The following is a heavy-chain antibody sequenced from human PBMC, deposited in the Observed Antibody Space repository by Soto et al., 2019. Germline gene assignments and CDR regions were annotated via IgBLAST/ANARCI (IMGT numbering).Heavy chain of an antibody. J-gene: IGHJ1*01. CDR1: GFSLTTSGVG. Sequence: QITLRESGPTLVKPTQTLTLTCSFSGFSLTTSGVGVGWFRQKPGEALEWLALIFWDGNKRYNPSLNNRLTIPKDASKNEVALTMPNVLPVDTATLLCAYFPPAMEGNFFGSWGPGIHVTVSS. D-gene: IGHD3-3*01. CDR2: IFWDGNK. CDR3: AYFPPAMEGNFFGS. V-gene: IGHV2-5*02.